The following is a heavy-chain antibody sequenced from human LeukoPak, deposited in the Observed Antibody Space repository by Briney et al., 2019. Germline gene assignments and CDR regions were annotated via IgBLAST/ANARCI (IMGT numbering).Heavy chain of an antibody. CDR3: VNSQSGYDYVWGSYRPQFDY. V-gene: IGHV3-64D*06. J-gene: IGHJ4*02. CDR2: ISSNGGST. D-gene: IGHD3-16*02. CDR1: GFTFSSYA. Sequence: HPGGSLRLSCSASGFTFSSYAMHWVRQAPGKGLEYVSAISSNGGSTYYADSVKGRFTISRDNSKNTLYLQMSSLRVEDTAVYYCVNSQSGYDYVWGSYRPQFDYWGQGTLVTVSS.